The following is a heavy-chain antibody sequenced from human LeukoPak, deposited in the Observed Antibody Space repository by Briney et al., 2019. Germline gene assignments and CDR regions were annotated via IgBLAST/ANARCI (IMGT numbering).Heavy chain of an antibody. CDR2: IGWNSART. CDR3: ARVYPLRVPAAMDY. Sequence: GGSLRLSCTASESTFDHAMHWVRQTPGKGLEWVSGIGWNSARTGYADSVRGRFTISRDNAKNSLYLQMNSLRAEDTAVYFCARVYPLRVPAAMDYWGQGTLVTVSS. D-gene: IGHD2-2*01. V-gene: IGHV3-9*01. J-gene: IGHJ4*02. CDR1: ESTFDHA.